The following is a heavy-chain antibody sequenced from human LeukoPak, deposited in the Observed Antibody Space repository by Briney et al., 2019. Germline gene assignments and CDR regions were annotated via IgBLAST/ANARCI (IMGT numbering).Heavy chain of an antibody. J-gene: IGHJ6*02. D-gene: IGHD3-10*01. CDR1: GGSISSYY. Sequence: SETLSLTCTVSGGSISSYYWSWIRQPAGKGLEWIGRIYTSGSTNYNPSPKSRVTMSVDTSKNQFSLKLSSVTAADTAVYYCARGFPSSSNYGSGSYYKGYYYGMDVWGQGTTVTVSS. V-gene: IGHV4-4*07. CDR2: IYTSGST. CDR3: ARGFPSSSNYGSGSYYKGYYYGMDV.